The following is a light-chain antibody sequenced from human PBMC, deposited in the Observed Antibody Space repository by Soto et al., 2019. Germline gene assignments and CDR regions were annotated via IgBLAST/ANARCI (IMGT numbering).Light chain of an antibody. V-gene: IGKV1-5*03. Sequence: DIQLTQSPSTLSASVGDRVTITCRASQSISSWLAWYQQKPGKAPKLLIYRASNVESGVTSRSAGTGSGTGSTLSNTTLQTDYGPNDYDQQYKSSSLSSGPGTKVDIK. CDR2: RAS. CDR1: QSISSW. CDR3: QQYKSSSLS. J-gene: IGKJ3*01.